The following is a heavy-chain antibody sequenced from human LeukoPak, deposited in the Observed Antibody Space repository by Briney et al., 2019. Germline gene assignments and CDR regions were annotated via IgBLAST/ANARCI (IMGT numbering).Heavy chain of an antibody. D-gene: IGHD6-19*01. Sequence: SETLSLTCTVSGGSISSSSYYWGWIRQPPGKGLEWIGSIYYSGSTYYNPSLKSRVTISVDTSKNQFSLKLSSVTAADTAVYYCARDLTRRPIAVAGTAWVWGQGTLVTVSS. V-gene: IGHV4-39*02. CDR3: ARDLTRRPIAVAGTAWV. CDR2: IYYSGST. J-gene: IGHJ4*02. CDR1: GGSISSSSYY.